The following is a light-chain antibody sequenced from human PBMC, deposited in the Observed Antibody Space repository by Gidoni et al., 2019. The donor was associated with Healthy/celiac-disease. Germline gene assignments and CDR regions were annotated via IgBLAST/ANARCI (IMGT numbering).Light chain of an antibody. CDR1: QGISSA. CDR2: DAS. CDR3: QQFNINPIT. J-gene: IGKJ3*01. V-gene: IGKV1-13*02. Sequence: ASRLTQSPPSLSASVRDRVTITCRASQGISSALAWYQQKPGKAPTLLIYDASSLQSGVPSRFSGSGSETDFTLTISSLQPEAFATYYCQQFNINPITFGPGTKVHIK.